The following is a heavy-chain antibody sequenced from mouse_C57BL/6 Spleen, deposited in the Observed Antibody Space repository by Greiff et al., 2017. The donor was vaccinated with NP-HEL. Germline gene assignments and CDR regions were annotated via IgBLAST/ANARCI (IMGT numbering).Heavy chain of an antibody. D-gene: IGHD1-1*01. CDR1: GFTFSDYY. CDR2: INYDGSST. V-gene: IGHV5-16*01. CDR3: ARDPHYYGSSGYFDG. J-gene: IGHJ1*03. Sequence: EVMLVESEGGLVQPGSSMKLSCTASGFTFSDYYMAWVRQVPEKVLEWVANINYDGSSTYYRDSLKSRFIISRDNAKNILYLQMSSLNSEDTATYYCARDPHYYGSSGYFDGWGTGTTVTVSS.